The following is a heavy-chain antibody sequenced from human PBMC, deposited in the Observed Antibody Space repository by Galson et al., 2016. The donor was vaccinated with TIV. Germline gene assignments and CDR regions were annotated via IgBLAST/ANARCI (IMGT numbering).Heavy chain of an antibody. CDR2: ISSTSNYI. J-gene: IGHJ6*02. CDR1: GFTFSNYN. Sequence: SLRLSCAASGFTFSNYNMNWVRQAPGKGLEWVSSISSTSNYIYYGDPVKGRFTIPRDNAENSLHLHMNSLRAEDTAIYFCARTGNYYHYAMDVWGQGTTVTVSS. CDR3: ARTGNYYHYAMDV. V-gene: IGHV3-21*01. D-gene: IGHD7-27*01.